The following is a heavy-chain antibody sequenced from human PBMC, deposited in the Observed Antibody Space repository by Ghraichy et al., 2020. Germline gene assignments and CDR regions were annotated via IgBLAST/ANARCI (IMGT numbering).Heavy chain of an antibody. CDR3: ARISRSIFGVVIVGYYFDY. J-gene: IGHJ4*02. V-gene: IGHV4-39*01. D-gene: IGHD3-3*01. Sequence: SETLSLTCTVSGGSISSSSYYWGWIRQPPGKGLEWIGSIYYSGSTYYNPSLKSRVTISVDTSKNQFSLKLSSVTAADTAVYYCARISRSIFGVVIVGYYFDYWGQGTLVTVSS. CDR1: GGSISSSSYY. CDR2: IYYSGST.